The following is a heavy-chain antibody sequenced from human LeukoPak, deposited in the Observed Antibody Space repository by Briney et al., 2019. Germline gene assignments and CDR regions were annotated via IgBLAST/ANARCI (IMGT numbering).Heavy chain of an antibody. CDR1: GGSISSYY. CDR3: ASGYGTVTATSRYYYYVDV. J-gene: IGHJ6*03. V-gene: IGHV4-4*07. D-gene: IGHD4-11*01. CDR2: IYTSGST. Sequence: SETLSLTCTVSGGSISSYYWSWIRQPAGKGLEWIGRIYTSGSTNYNPSLKSRVTISVDTSKNQFSLKLSSVTAADTAVYYCASGYGTVTATSRYYYYVDVWGKGTTVTVSS.